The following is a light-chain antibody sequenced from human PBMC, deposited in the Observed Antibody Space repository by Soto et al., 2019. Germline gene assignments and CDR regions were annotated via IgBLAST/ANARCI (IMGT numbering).Light chain of an antibody. CDR3: SSYTTSNTRQIV. CDR2: DVS. Sequence: QSALNQPASVSGAPGQSITISCTGTSSDVGGYNYVSWYQHHPGKAPKLMIYDVSNRPSGASNRFSGSKSGNTASLTISGLQPEDEADYYCSSYTTSNTRQIVLGTGTKVTVL. V-gene: IGLV2-14*03. J-gene: IGLJ1*01. CDR1: SSDVGGYNY.